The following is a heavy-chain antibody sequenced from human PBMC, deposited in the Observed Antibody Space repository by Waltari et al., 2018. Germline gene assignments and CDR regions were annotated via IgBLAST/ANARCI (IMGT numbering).Heavy chain of an antibody. J-gene: IGHJ3*02. Sequence: QVQLVESGGGVVQPGGSLRLSCAASGFTFSRCGMQWVRQAPGQGLELVAFIRYDGSNKYYADAVKGRFTIARDNSKNTLYLQMNSLRAEDTALYYCARDDSNDAFDIWGQGTMVTVSS. CDR1: GFTFSRCG. D-gene: IGHD2-21*01. CDR3: ARDDSNDAFDI. CDR2: IRYDGSNK. V-gene: IGHV3-30*02.